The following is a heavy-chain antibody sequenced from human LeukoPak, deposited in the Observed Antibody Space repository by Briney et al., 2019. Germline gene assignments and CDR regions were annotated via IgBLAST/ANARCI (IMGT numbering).Heavy chain of an antibody. CDR2: IYYSGST. CDR1: GGSLSSYY. Sequence: PSETLSLTCTVSGGSLSSYYWSWIRQPPGKGLEWIGYIYYSGSTNYNPSLKSRVTISVDTSKNQFSLKLSSVTAADTAVYYCARAPLAARQPFGYFDYWGQGTLVTVSS. D-gene: IGHD6-6*01. CDR3: ARAPLAARQPFGYFDY. J-gene: IGHJ4*02. V-gene: IGHV4-59*01.